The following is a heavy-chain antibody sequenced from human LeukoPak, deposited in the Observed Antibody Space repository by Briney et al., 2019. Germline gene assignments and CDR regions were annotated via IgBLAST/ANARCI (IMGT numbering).Heavy chain of an antibody. V-gene: IGHV1-18*04. CDR3: AREFIAVAGLFDY. J-gene: IGHJ4*02. CDR1: GYTFTGYY. Sequence: ASVKVSCKASGYTFTGYYMHWVRQAPGQGLEWMGWISAYNGNTNYAQKLQGRVTMATDTSTNTVYMELRSLRSDDTAVFYCAREFIAVAGLFDYWGQGTLVTVSS. CDR2: ISAYNGNT. D-gene: IGHD6-19*01.